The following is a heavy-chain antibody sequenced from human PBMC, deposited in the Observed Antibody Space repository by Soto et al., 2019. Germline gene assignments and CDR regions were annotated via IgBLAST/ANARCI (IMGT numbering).Heavy chain of an antibody. CDR2: IKGEADGGTT. J-gene: IGHJ4*03. V-gene: IGHV3-15*01. CDR1: GFTFSNAW. CDR3: TTGLSNGYYNFDY. D-gene: IGHD3-22*01. Sequence: GGSLRLSCAASGFTFSNAWMSWVRQAPGKGLEWVGRIKGEADGGTTDYAAPVKGRITISRDHSKDKLYLQMNSLKTEDTAVYYCTTGLSNGYYNFDYWGQGTTVTVSS.